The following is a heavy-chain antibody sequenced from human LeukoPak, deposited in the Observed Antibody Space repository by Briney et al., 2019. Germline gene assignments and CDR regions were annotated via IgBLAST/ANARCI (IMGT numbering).Heavy chain of an antibody. CDR3: AASIVVVPAAMFPESFDY. D-gene: IGHD2-2*01. CDR2: ISAYNGNT. Sequence: ASVKVSCKASGYTFTSYGISWVRQAPGQGLEWMGWISAYNGNTNYAQKLQGRVTMTTDTSTSTAYMELRSLRSDDTAVYYCAASIVVVPAAMFPESFDYWSQGTLVTVSS. CDR1: GYTFTSYG. J-gene: IGHJ4*02. V-gene: IGHV1-18*01.